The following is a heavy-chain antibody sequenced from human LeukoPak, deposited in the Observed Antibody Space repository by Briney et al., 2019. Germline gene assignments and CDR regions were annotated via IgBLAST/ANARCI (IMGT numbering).Heavy chain of an antibody. CDR2: IYYSGTT. CDR1: GGSTISGGYY. CDR3: ARDKASEGGWFDP. V-gene: IGHV4-31*03. Sequence: PSETLSLTCTVSGGSTISGGYYWSWIRQLPGKGLEWIGYIYYSGTTYYNPSLQSRVTISVDTSKNQFSLKLSSVTAADTAVYYCARDKASEGGWFDPWGQGTQVTVSS. J-gene: IGHJ5*02. D-gene: IGHD3-16*01.